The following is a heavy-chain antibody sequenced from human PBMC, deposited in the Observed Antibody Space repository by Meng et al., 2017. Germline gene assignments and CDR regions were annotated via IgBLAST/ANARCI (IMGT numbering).Heavy chain of an antibody. J-gene: IGHJ4*02. D-gene: IGHD3-3*01. CDR2: INHSGST. CDR3: ARGRRFLEWFDY. V-gene: IGHV4-34*01. Sequence: HVPPQQWGDVLLKPSETLSLTCAVYGGSFSGYYWSWIRQPPGKGLEWIGEINHSGSTNYNPSLKSRVTISVDTSKNQFSLKLSSVTAADTAVYYCARGRRFLEWFDYWGQGTLVTVSS. CDR1: GGSFSGYY.